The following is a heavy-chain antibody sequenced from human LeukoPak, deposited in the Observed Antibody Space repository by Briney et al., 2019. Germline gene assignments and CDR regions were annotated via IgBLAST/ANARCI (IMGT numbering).Heavy chain of an antibody. CDR2: ISSNGGST. CDR1: GFTFSSYA. CDR3: ARPCDRSFYAFDI. V-gene: IGHV3-64*01. Sequence: PGGSLRLSCAASGFTFSSYAMHWVRQAPGKGLEYVSAISSNGGSTYYANSVKGRFTISRDNSKSTLYLQMGSLRAEDMAVYYCARPCDRSFYAFDIWGQGTMVTVSS. J-gene: IGHJ3*02.